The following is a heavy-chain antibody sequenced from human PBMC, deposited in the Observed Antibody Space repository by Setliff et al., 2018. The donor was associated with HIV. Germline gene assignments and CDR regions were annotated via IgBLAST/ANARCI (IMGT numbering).Heavy chain of an antibody. V-gene: IGHV1-69*13. D-gene: IGHD2-8*01. CDR2: IVPILNTG. J-gene: IGHJ6*03. Sequence: GASVKVSCKASGGTFRSHEISWVRQAPGQGLEWMGGIVPILNTGNYAPKFQGRVTITADESTTTAYMELSSLRSEDTAVYYCARLTADRTNYYYYMDVWGKGTTVTVSS. CDR3: ARLTADRTNYYYYMDV. CDR1: GGTFRSHE.